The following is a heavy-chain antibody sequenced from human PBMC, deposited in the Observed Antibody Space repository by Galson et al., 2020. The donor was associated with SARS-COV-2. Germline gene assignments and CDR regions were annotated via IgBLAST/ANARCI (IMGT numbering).Heavy chain of an antibody. CDR1: GGSISSYY. V-gene: IGHV4-59*01. CDR2: IYYSGST. Sequence: SETLSLTCTVSGGSISSYYWSWIRQPPGKGLEWIGYIYYSGSTNYNPSLKSRVTISVDTSKNQFSLKLSSVTAADTAVYYCARIHLGHDYGGNGPPYYFDYWGQGTLVTVSS. D-gene: IGHD4-17*01. J-gene: IGHJ4*02. CDR3: ARIHLGHDYGGNGPPYYFDY.